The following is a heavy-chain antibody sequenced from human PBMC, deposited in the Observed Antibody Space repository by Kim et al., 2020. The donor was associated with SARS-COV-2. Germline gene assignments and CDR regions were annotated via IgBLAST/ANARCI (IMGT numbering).Heavy chain of an antibody. CDR1: GYTFTSYY. D-gene: IGHD3-22*01. CDR2: INPSGGST. J-gene: IGHJ5*02. Sequence: ASVKVSCKASGYTFTSYYMHWVRQAPGQGLEWMGIINPSGGSTSYAQKFQGRVTMTRDTSTSTVYMELSSLRSEDTAVYYCARASMIVVAGHWSLVDPWGQGTLVTVSS. CDR3: ARASMIVVAGHWSLVDP. V-gene: IGHV1-46*01.